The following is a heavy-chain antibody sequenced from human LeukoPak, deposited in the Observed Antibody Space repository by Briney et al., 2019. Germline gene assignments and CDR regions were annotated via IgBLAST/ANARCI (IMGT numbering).Heavy chain of an antibody. J-gene: IGHJ3*01. CDR3: TPPPKYCSTSSCYAFDV. CDR2: IKSKTDGGTT. V-gene: IGHV3-15*01. D-gene: IGHD2-2*01. Sequence: GGSLRLSCAASGFTFSNAWMSWVRQAPGKGLEWVGRIKSKTDGGTTGYAAPVKGRFTISRDDSKNTVYLQMNSLKTEDTAVYYCTPPPKYCSTSSCYAFDVWGQGTMVTVSS. CDR1: GFTFSNAW.